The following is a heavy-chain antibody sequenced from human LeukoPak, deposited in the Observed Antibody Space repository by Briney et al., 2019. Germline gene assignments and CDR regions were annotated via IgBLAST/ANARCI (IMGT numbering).Heavy chain of an antibody. CDR3: ARVAGGDGFLTGGYYFDY. D-gene: IGHD7-27*01. CDR1: GFTFSSYS. V-gene: IGHV3-21*01. CDR2: ISSSSSYI. J-gene: IGHJ4*02. Sequence: GGSLRLSCAASGFTFSSYSMNWVRQAPGKGLEWVSSISSSSSYIYYADSVKGRFPISRDNAKNSLYLQMNSLRAEDTAVYYCARVAGGDGFLTGGYYFDYWGQGTLVTVSS.